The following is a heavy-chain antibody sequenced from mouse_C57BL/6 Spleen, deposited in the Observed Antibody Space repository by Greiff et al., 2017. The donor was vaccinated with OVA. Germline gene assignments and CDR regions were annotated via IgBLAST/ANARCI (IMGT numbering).Heavy chain of an antibody. Sequence: VQLQQSGPGLVQPSQSLSITCTVSGFSLTSYGVHWVRQSPGKGLEWLGVIWRGGSTDYNAAFMSRLSITKDNSKSQVFFKMNSLQADDTAIYYCAKIYGSSYPSRYLDVWGTGTTVTVSS. CDR2: IWRGGST. V-gene: IGHV2-5*01. CDR1: GFSLTSYG. D-gene: IGHD1-1*01. CDR3: AKIYGSSYPSRYLDV. J-gene: IGHJ1*03.